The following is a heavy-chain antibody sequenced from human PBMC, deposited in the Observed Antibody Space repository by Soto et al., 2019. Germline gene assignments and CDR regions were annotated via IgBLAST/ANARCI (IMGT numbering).Heavy chain of an antibody. J-gene: IGHJ6*02. D-gene: IGHD5-12*01. CDR3: AIEGVAPYYYYGMDV. V-gene: IGHV1-18*01. CDR2: ISTYNGDT. Sequence: ASVKVSCKASGYTFTRSGISWVRQAPGQGLEWMGWISTYNGDTNYAQTFQGRVTMTTDTSTSTVHMEVRSLRSDDTAVYYCAIEGVAPYYYYGMDVRAQGTPDTVSS. CDR1: GYTFTRSG.